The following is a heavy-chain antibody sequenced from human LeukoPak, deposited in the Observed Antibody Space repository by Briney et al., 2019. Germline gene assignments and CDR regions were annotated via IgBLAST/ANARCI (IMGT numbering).Heavy chain of an antibody. CDR2: ISYDGSVT. D-gene: IGHD3-22*01. Sequence: GGSLRLSCAASGFTFRSYAIHWVRQAPGKGLEWVAFISYDGSVTYYADSVKGRFTISRDNAKNSLYLQMNSLRAEDTAVYYCAREYYDSSGYRYFDYWGQGTLVTVSS. J-gene: IGHJ4*02. V-gene: IGHV3-30-3*01. CDR1: GFTFRSYA. CDR3: AREYYDSSGYRYFDY.